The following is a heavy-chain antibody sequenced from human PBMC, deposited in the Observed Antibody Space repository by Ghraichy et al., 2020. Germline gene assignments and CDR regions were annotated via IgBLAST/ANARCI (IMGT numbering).Heavy chain of an antibody. CDR2: ISSSSSYI. D-gene: IGHD3-22*01. CDR1: GFTFSSYS. V-gene: IGHV3-21*01. Sequence: GESLNISCAASGFTFSSYSMNWVRQAPGKGLEWVSSISSSSSYIYYADSVKGRFTISRDNAKNSLYLQMNSLRAEDTAVYYCARHLQGLTYYDSSGYPDYWGQGTLVTVSS. J-gene: IGHJ4*02. CDR3: ARHLQGLTYYDSSGYPDY.